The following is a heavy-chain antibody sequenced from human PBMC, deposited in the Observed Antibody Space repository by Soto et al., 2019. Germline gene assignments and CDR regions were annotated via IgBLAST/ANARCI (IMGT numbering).Heavy chain of an antibody. J-gene: IGHJ5*02. CDR3: ARDIVVVPADPFDP. CDR1: GGSISSGGYY. CDR2: IYYSGST. V-gene: IGHV4-31*03. Sequence: PSETLSLTCTVSGGSISSGGYYWSWIRQHPGKGLEWIGYIYYSGSTYYNPSLKSRVTISRDNAKNSLYLQMNSLRAEDTAVYYCARDIVVVPADPFDPWGQGTLVTVSS. D-gene: IGHD2-2*01.